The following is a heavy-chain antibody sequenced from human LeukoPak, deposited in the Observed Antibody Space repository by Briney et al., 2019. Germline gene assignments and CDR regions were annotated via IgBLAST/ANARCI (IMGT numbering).Heavy chain of an antibody. J-gene: IGHJ4*02. CDR2: ISTYNGNT. D-gene: IGHD5-18*01. CDR3: ARASTAMVRDY. CDR1: GYTFTSYG. V-gene: IGHV1-18*01. Sequence: ASVKVSCKASGYTFTSYGISWVRQPPGRGLEWMGWISTYNGNTNYAQKLQGRVTMTTDTSTSTAYMELRRLRSDDTAVYYCARASTAMVRDYWGQGTLVTVSS.